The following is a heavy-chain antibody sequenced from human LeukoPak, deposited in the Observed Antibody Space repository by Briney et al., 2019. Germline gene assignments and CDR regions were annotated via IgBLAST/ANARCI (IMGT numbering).Heavy chain of an antibody. V-gene: IGHV1-8*01. J-gene: IGHJ6*03. CDR1: GYTFTSYE. CDR2: INPNSDIT. CDR3: VRGRDDNCNGGNCYSGGHFYYYMDV. D-gene: IGHD2-15*01. Sequence: GASVKVSCKTSGYTFTSYEINWVRQVTGQGLEWMGWINPNSDITAYAQKFKGRVTMTRDTSRSTVYMELSRLMSEDTAVYYCVRGRDDNCNGGNCYSGGHFYYYMDVWGKGTTVTVSS.